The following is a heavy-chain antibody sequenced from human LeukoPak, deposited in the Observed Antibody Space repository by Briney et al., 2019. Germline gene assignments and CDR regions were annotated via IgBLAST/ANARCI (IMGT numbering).Heavy chain of an antibody. CDR1: GYTFTSYY. CDR3: VRAGYRHDAFDI. D-gene: IGHD3-9*01. CDR2: INPSGGST. Sequence: ASVKVSCKASGYTFTSYYMHWVRQAPGQGLEWMGIINPSGGSTSYAQKFQGRVTMTRDTSTSTVYMELSSLRSEDTAVYYCVRAGYRHDAFDIWGQGTMVTVSS. V-gene: IGHV1-46*01. J-gene: IGHJ3*02.